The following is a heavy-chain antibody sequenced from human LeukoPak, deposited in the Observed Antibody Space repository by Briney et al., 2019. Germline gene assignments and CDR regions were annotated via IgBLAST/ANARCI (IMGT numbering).Heavy chain of an antibody. CDR2: INAGNGNT. CDR1: GYTFTSYA. V-gene: IGHV1-3*03. D-gene: IGHD1-26*01. Sequence: PEASVKVSCKASGYTFTSYAIHWVRQAPGQRLEWMGWINAGNGNTKYSQEFQGRVTITRDTSASTAYMELSSLRSEDMAVYCCALSGELEEDAFDIWGQGTMVTVSS. CDR3: ALSGELEEDAFDI. J-gene: IGHJ3*02.